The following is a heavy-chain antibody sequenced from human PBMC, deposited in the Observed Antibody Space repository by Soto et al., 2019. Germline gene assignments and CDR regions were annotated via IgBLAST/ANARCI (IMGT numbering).Heavy chain of an antibody. D-gene: IGHD2-2*02. CDR2: IIPIFGTA. Sequence: QVQLVQSGAEVKKPGSSVKVSCKASGGTFSSYAISWVRQAPGQGLEWMGGIIPIFGTANYAQKFQGRVTITADESTSTAYMELSSLRSEDTAVYYCARGGLHCISTSCYNRPGQPILMDVWGQGTTVTVSS. J-gene: IGHJ6*02. CDR1: GGTFSSYA. V-gene: IGHV1-69*12. CDR3: ARGGLHCISTSCYNRPGQPILMDV.